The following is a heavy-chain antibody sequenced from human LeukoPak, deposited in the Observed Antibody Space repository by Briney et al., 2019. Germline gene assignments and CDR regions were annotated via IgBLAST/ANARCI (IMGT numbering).Heavy chain of an antibody. Sequence: SETLSLTCTVSGGSISSGGYYWSWIRQPPGKGLEWIGSIYHSGSTYYNPSLKSRVTISVDTSKNQFSLKLSSVTAADTAVYYCARDGEWEPAAFDIWGQGTMVTVSS. V-gene: IGHV4-39*07. J-gene: IGHJ3*02. D-gene: IGHD1-26*01. CDR2: IYHSGST. CDR1: GGSISSGGYY. CDR3: ARDGEWEPAAFDI.